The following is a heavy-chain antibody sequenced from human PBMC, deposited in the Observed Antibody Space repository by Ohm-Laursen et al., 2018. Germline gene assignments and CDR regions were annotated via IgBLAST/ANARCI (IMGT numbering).Heavy chain of an antibody. CDR1: GGSISSGGYY. Sequence: SDTLSLTCTVSGGSISSGGYYWNWIRQHPGKGLEWIGYIYYSGSTYYNPSLESLVTISVDTSKNQFSLKLSSVTAADTAVYYCAGDTLAVDYWGQGTLVTVSS. V-gene: IGHV4-31*01. CDR3: AGDTLAVDY. CDR2: IYYSGST. J-gene: IGHJ4*02.